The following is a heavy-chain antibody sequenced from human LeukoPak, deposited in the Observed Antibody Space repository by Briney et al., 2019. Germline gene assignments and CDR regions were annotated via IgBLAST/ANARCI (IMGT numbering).Heavy chain of an antibody. J-gene: IGHJ4*02. V-gene: IGHV1-18*01. CDR3: ARDRDYGDYNTQDLFDY. Sequence: GASVTVSCKASGYTFTTYGISWVRQAPGQGLEWMGWISAYNGNTNYAQKLQGRVTMTTDTSTTTAYMELRSLRSDDTAVCYCARDRDYGDYNTQDLFDYWGQGTLVTVSS. CDR1: GYTFTTYG. D-gene: IGHD4-17*01. CDR2: ISAYNGNT.